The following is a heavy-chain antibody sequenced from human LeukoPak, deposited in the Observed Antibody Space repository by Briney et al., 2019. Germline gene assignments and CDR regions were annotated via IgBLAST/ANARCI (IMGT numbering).Heavy chain of an antibody. V-gene: IGHV1-18*01. J-gene: IGHJ6*03. Sequence: ASVTVSCKASGYTFTSYGISWVRQAPGQGLEWMGWISAYNGNTNYAQKLQGRVTMTTDTSTSTAYMELRSLRSDDTAVYYCARGVVPAAKTANYYYYYMDVWGKGTTVTVSS. CDR2: ISAYNGNT. CDR3: ARGVVPAAKTANYYYYYMDV. CDR1: GYTFTSYG. D-gene: IGHD2-2*01.